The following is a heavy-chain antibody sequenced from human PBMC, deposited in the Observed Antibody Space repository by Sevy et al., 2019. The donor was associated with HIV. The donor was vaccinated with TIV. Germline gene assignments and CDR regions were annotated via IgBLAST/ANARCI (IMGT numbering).Heavy chain of an antibody. CDR3: ALERLSSNVAEYFQN. D-gene: IGHD1-1*01. V-gene: IGHV3-30-3*01. J-gene: IGHJ1*01. Sequence: GGSLRLTCAASGFTFSDYSMHWVRRAPGKGLEWVATISYDGSNKDYADSVKGRFTLSRDNSKNSLFLQMNSLRAEDTAVYYCALERLSSNVAEYFQNWGQGTLVTVSS. CDR2: ISYDGSNK. CDR1: GFTFSDYS.